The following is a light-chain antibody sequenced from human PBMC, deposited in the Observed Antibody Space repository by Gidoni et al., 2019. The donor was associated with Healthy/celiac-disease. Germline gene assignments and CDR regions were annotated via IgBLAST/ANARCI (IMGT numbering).Light chain of an antibody. Sequence: EIVLTQSPATLSLSPGERATLSCRASQSVSSYLAWYQQKPGQAPRLLIYDASNRATGIPARFSGSGSGTDFTLTISSLEPEDFAVYYCQQRSNWPPLPFGGXTKVEIK. CDR2: DAS. V-gene: IGKV3-11*01. J-gene: IGKJ4*01. CDR3: QQRSNWPPLP. CDR1: QSVSSY.